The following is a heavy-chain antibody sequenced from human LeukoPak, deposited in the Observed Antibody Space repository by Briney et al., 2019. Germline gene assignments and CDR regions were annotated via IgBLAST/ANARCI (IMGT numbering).Heavy chain of an antibody. J-gene: IGHJ5*01. CDR3: ARVGWPVLLIDS. V-gene: IGHV4-59*01. CDR1: GGSISSNY. Sequence: PSETLSLTCTVSGGSISSNYWSWIRQPPGKGLEWIGYIYYSGTTSYNPSLKSRVTISLDTSKNQFSLKVSSVTAADTAVYYCARVGWPVLLIDSWGQGTLVTVPS. D-gene: IGHD2/OR15-2a*01. CDR2: IYYSGTT.